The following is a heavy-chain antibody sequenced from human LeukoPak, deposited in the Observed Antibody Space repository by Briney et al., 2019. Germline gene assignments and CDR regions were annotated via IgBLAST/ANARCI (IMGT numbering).Heavy chain of an antibody. CDR3: ARGYYGSGSYPKSGYPPFDY. V-gene: IGHV3-53*01. CDR2: IYSGGST. J-gene: IGHJ4*02. CDR1: GFTVSSNY. Sequence: GGSLRLSCAASGFTVSSNYMSWVRQAPGKGLEWVSVIYSGGSTYYADSVKGRFTISRDNSKNTLYLQTNSLRAEDTAVYYCARGYYGSGSYPKSGYPPFDYWGQGTLVTVSS. D-gene: IGHD3-10*01.